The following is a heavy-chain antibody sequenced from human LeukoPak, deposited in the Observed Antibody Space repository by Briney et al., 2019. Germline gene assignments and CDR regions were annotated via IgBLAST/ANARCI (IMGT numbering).Heavy chain of an antibody. D-gene: IGHD2-15*01. J-gene: IGHJ6*03. CDR1: GGSTRSGRHH. CDR3: ARDLGGYPFFMDV. Sequence: PSETLSLTCSVSGGSTRSGRHHWAWVRQPPGKGLEFIGSLDESGRPYYNAPLKSRVTISEDSSGKQFSLNLSSVTAADTAVYYCARDLGGYPFFMDVGGRGTTVIVSS. V-gene: IGHV4-39*07. CDR2: LDESGRP.